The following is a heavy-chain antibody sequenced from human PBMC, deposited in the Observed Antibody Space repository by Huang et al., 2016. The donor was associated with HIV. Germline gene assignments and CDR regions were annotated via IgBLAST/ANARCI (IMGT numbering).Heavy chain of an antibody. V-gene: IGHV4-34*01. D-gene: IGHD3-10*01. CDR1: GGSFSGYY. Sequence: QVQLHQWGAGLLKPSETLSLTCAVYGGSFSGYYWSWIRQPPGKGREGIGEITHSGSTNYNPSLNSRVTISEETSKNQFSRKLSSVTAADTAVYYCARAPHYGSGSYYYWGQGTLVTVSS. J-gene: IGHJ4*02. CDR2: ITHSGST. CDR3: ARAPHYGSGSYYY.